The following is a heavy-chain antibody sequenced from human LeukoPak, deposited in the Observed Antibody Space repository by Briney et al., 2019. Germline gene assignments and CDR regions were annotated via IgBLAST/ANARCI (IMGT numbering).Heavy chain of an antibody. CDR1: GFTFGDYA. D-gene: IGHD3-9*01. V-gene: IGHV3-49*03. Sequence: QTGGSLRLSCTASGFTFGDYAMSWFRQAPGKGLEWVGFVRSKAYGGTTEYAASVKGRFTISRDDSKSIAYLQMNSLKTEATAIYYCSRDLRFSFDYWGQGTLVTVSS. J-gene: IGHJ4*02. CDR2: VRSKAYGGTT. CDR3: SRDLRFSFDY.